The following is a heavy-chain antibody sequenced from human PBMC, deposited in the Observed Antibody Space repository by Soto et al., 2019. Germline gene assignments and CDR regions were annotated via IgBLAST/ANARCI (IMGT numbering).Heavy chain of an antibody. CDR1: GGTFSSYA. J-gene: IGHJ3*02. CDR3: AREGTTVVTPEGAFDI. D-gene: IGHD4-17*01. V-gene: IGHV1-69*01. CDR2: IILSFGTA. Sequence: QVQLVQSGAEVKKPGSSVKVSCKASGGTFSSYAISWVRQAPGQGLEWMGGIILSFGTANYAQKFQGRVTITADESTSTAYMELSSLRSEDTAVYYCAREGTTVVTPEGAFDIWGQGTMVTVSS.